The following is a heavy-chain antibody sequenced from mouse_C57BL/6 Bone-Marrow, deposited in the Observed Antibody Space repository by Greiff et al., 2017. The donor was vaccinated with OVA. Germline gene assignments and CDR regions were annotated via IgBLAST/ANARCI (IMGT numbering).Heavy chain of an antibody. J-gene: IGHJ3*01. CDR1: GFSFTSYG. CDR2: IWGDGST. V-gene: IGHV2-3*01. D-gene: IGHD1-1*01. Sequence: VQLKESGPGLVAPSQCLSITCTASGFSFTSYGVSWVRQPPGKGLEWLGVIWGDGSTNYPSALISRLSISKDNSKSQVFLKLNSRQTDDTATYYCAKTYDGSSLWFAYWGQGTLVTVSA. CDR3: AKTYDGSSLWFAY.